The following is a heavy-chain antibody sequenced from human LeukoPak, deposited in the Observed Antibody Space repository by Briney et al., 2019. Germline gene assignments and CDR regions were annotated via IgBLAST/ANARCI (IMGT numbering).Heavy chain of an antibody. CDR3: ARGGFPNYYCYMDV. CDR1: GYTFTSYD. CDR2: MNPNSGNT. J-gene: IGHJ6*03. Sequence: ASVKVSCKASGYTFTSYDINWVRQATGQGLEWMGWMNPNSGNTGYAQKFQDRVTITRNTSISTAYMELSSLRSEDTAVYYCARGGFPNYYCYMDVWGKGTTVTVSS. V-gene: IGHV1-8*03.